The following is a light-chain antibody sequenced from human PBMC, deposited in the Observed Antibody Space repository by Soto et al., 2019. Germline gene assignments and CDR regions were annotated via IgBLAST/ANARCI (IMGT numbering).Light chain of an antibody. J-gene: IGKJ2*01. V-gene: IGKV1-39*01. CDR3: QQTYSPPRT. Sequence: DIQMTQSPSSLSASVGDTVTITCRASQTINIYLSWYQQKPGKAPKLLIYGAVSLQGGVPSRLSGSGSGTDFTLTISSLQPEDFASYYCQQTYSPPRTFGQGTTLEIK. CDR1: QTINIY. CDR2: GAV.